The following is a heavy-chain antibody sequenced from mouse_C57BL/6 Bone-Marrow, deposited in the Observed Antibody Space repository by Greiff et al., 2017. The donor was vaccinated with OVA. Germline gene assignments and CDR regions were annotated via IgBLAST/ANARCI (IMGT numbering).Heavy chain of an antibody. CDR2: IYPGDGDT. CDR3: ARRYSNYSAMDY. J-gene: IGHJ4*01. V-gene: IGHV1-80*01. Sequence: QVQLKQSGAELVKPGASVKISCKASGYAFSSYWMNWVKQRPGKGLEWIGQIYPGDGDTNYNGKFKGKATLTADKSSSTAYMQLSSLTSEDSAVYFCARRYSNYSAMDYWGQGTSVTVSS. CDR1: GYAFSSYW. D-gene: IGHD2-5*01.